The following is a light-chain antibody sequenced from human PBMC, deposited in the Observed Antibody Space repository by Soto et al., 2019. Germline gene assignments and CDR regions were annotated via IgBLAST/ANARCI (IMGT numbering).Light chain of an antibody. Sequence: DIQMTQSPATLSASVGDRVTITCRASQSISSWLAWYQQKPGKAPKLLTYDASSLESGVPSRFSGSGSGTEFTLTISSLQPDDFATYYCQQYNSYWYTFGQGTKVDIX. CDR2: DAS. CDR3: QQYNSYWYT. V-gene: IGKV1-5*01. J-gene: IGKJ2*01. CDR1: QSISSW.